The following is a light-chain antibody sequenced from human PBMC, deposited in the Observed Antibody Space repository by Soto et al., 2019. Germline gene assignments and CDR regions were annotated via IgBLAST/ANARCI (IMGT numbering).Light chain of an antibody. Sequence: SQMTKCLSTLYATVGDTANGNCRASQSVSGWLAWYQQKPGKAPKLLIYAASTLQSGVPSRFSGSGSGTDFTLTISCLQSEDFATYYCQQSYSTPWTFGQGSKVDIK. CDR2: AAS. CDR3: QQSYSTPWT. V-gene: IGKV1-5*01. J-gene: IGKJ1*01. CDR1: QSVSGW.